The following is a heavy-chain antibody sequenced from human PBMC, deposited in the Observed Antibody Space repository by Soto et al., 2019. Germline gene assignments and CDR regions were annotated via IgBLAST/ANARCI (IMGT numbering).Heavy chain of an antibody. D-gene: IGHD1-1*01. CDR2: TYYSGST. V-gene: IGHV4-59*08. CDR1: GGSISDYY. Sequence: SETLALTCSVSGGSISDYYWSWIRQPPGKGLEWIGTTYYSGSTNYNPSLKSRVTISVDMSKNQFSLKVRSVTAADTAVYYCVSGPGTTADYWGQGTLVTVS. J-gene: IGHJ4*02. CDR3: VSGPGTTADY.